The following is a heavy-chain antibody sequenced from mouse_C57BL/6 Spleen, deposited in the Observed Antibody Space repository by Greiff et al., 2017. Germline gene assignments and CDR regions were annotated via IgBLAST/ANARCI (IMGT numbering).Heavy chain of an antibody. CDR2: ISSGSSTI. Sequence: EVKLVESGGGLVKPGGSLKLSCAASGFTFSDYGMHWVRQAPEKGLEWVAYISSGSSTIYYADTVKGRFSLSRDNAKNTLFLQMTSLRSEDTAMYYCARGGYYGSSWFAYWGQGTLVTVSA. CDR3: ARGGYYGSSWFAY. J-gene: IGHJ3*01. CDR1: GFTFSDYG. V-gene: IGHV5-17*01. D-gene: IGHD1-1*01.